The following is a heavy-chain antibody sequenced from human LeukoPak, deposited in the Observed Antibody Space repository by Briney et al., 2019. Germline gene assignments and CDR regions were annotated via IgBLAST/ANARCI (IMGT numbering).Heavy chain of an antibody. CDR3: ARDWGTTGTTGWFDP. D-gene: IGHD1-1*01. Sequence: ASVKVSCKASGGTFTSYAISWGGQAPGQGLEGMGGIIPIFGTANYAQKFQGRVTITADKSTSTAYMELSSLRSEDTAVYYCARDWGTTGTTGWFDPWGQGTLVTVSS. J-gene: IGHJ5*02. V-gene: IGHV1-69*06. CDR2: IIPIFGTA. CDR1: GGTFTSYA.